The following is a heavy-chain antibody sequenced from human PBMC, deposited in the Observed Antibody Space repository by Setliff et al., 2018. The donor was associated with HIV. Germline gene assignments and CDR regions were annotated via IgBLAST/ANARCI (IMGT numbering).Heavy chain of an antibody. Sequence: PSETLSLTCSVSGVSIVSGGFYYSWIRQHPGKGLEWLGTVYYTGKTYYNPSLQSRLTMSADTSKNQLYLKMNSVTAADTAVYFCARDLHANYLVVEIWGPGTMVTVSS. CDR1: GVSIVSGGFY. CDR3: ARDLHANYLVVEI. CDR2: VYYTGKT. V-gene: IGHV4-31*03. D-gene: IGHD2-15*01. J-gene: IGHJ3*02.